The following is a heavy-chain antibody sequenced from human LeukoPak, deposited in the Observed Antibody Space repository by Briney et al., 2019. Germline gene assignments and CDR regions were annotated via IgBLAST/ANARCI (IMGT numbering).Heavy chain of an antibody. CDR2: INPNSGGT. V-gene: IGHV1-2*02. CDR3: ARDAIWFGELLVGDWFDP. D-gene: IGHD3-10*01. J-gene: IGHJ5*02. CDR1: GYTFTRYY. Sequence: ASVKVSCTASGYTFTRYYMHWVREAPGQGLESIGCINPNSGGTNYAQKLQGRVTMTTDTSTSTAYMELRSLRSDDTAVYYCARDAIWFGELLVGDWFDPWGQGTLVTVSS.